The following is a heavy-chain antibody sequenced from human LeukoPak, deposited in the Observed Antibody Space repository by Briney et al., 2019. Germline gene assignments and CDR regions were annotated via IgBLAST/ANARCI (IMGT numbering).Heavy chain of an antibody. CDR1: EFTFSSYW. CDR3: AKARAVAGPVPDY. Sequence: GGSLRLSCAASEFTFSSYWMSWVRQTPGKGLEWVSAISGGGDITYYADSVTGRFTISRDNSKNTLYLQMNSLRAEDTAVYYCAKARAVAGPVPDYWGQGTLVTVSS. D-gene: IGHD6-19*01. V-gene: IGHV3-23*01. CDR2: ISGGGDIT. J-gene: IGHJ4*02.